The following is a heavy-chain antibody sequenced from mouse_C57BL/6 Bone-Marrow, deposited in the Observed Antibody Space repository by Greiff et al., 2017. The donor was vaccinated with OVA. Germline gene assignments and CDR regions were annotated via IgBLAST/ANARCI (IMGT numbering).Heavy chain of an antibody. CDR3: AIRDYYGSINFDY. D-gene: IGHD1-1*01. CDR1: GYTFTSYW. J-gene: IGHJ2*01. CDR2: IHPSDSDT. Sequence: VQLQQSGAELVKPGASVKVSCKASGYTFTSYWMHWVKQRPGQGLEWLGRIHPSDSDTNSNHKFTGKATLTVDQSSSTAYMQLSSLKSEDSAVYYCAIRDYYGSINFDYWGQGTTLTVSA. V-gene: IGHV1-74*01.